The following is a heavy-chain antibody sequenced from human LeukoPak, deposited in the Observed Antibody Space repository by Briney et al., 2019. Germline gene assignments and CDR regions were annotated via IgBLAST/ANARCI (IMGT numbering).Heavy chain of an antibody. CDR2: IYYSGST. J-gene: IGHJ3*02. D-gene: IGHD5-18*01. CDR3: ARIGYTYGYGVYHAFDI. Sequence: SETLSLTCTVSGGSIRNYYWSWIRRPPGKGLEWIGYIYYSGSTDYNPSLKSRVTMSVDTSKNQFSLKLSSVTAADTAVYYCARIGYTYGYGVYHAFDIWGRGTMVTVSS. V-gene: IGHV4-59*01. CDR1: GGSIRNYY.